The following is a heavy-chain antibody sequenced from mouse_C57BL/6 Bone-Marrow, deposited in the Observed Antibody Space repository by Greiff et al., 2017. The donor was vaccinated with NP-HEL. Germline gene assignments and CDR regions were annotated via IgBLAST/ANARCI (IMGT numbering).Heavy chain of an antibody. CDR2: IWGGGST. CDR3: AKRTWYGPFAY. Sequence: QVQLKESGPGLVAPSQSLSITCTVSGFSLTSYGADWVRQPPGKGLEWLGVIWGGGSTNYNSALMSRLSISKDNSKSQVFLKMNSLQTDDTAMYYCAKRTWYGPFAYWGQGTLVTVSA. CDR1: GFSLTSYG. J-gene: IGHJ3*01. V-gene: IGHV2-9*01. D-gene: IGHD1-1*01.